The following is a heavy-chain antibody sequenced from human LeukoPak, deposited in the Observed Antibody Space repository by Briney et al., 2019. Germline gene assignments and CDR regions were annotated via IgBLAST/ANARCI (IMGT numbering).Heavy chain of an antibody. CDR2: INHSGST. CDR1: GGSFSGYY. Sequence: PSETLSLTCAVYGGSFSGYYWSWIRQPPGKGLEWTGEINHSGSTNYNPSLKSRVTISVDTSKNQFSLKLSSVTAADTAVYYCARERRNYYGSGSPVPSYFDYWGQGTLVTVSS. D-gene: IGHD3-10*01. CDR3: ARERRNYYGSGSPVPSYFDY. V-gene: IGHV4-34*01. J-gene: IGHJ4*02.